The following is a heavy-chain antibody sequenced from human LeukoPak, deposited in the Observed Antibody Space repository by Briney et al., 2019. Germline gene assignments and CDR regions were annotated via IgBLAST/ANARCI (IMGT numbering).Heavy chain of an antibody. CDR3: ARDEGASGWHTFDY. CDR1: GESVSSKNGA. V-gene: IGHV6-1*01. D-gene: IGHD6-19*01. CDR2: TYYRSKWYN. J-gene: IGHJ4*02. Sequence: SQTLSLTCAISGESVSSKNGAWNWIRQSPSRGLEWLGRTYYRSKWYNDYAVSMNGRITINPDTSKTQFSLQLNSVTPDDTAVYYCARDEGASGWHTFDYWGQGTLVTVSS.